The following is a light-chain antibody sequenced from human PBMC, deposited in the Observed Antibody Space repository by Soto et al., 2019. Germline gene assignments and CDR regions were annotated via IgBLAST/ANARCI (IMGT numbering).Light chain of an antibody. V-gene: IGKV3-15*01. J-gene: IGKJ1*01. CDR3: LQHYSWPWT. CDR1: QSVSGY. CDR2: RIF. Sequence: EIVMTQSPGTVSVFPGETVTLSCRASQSVSGYLDWFHQKPGQAPRLVLLRIFTRAIGVPARFSGRGSETEFTLTISGLQSEDSVVYYCLQHYSWPWTFGQGTKVEIK.